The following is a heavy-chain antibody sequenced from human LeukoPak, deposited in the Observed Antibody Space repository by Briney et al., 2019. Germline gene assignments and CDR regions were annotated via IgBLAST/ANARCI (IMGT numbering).Heavy chain of an antibody. J-gene: IGHJ4*02. V-gene: IGHV4-38-2*02. D-gene: IGHD6-19*01. CDR1: GYSISSGFY. CDR3: AREVAGTPWIDY. Sequence: PSETLSLTCTVSGYSISSGFYWGWIRQPPGKGLEWIGSIYHSGSTDYNPSLKSRVTISVDTSKNQFSLKLSSVTAADTAVYFCAREVAGTPWIDYWGQGTLVTVSS. CDR2: IYHSGST.